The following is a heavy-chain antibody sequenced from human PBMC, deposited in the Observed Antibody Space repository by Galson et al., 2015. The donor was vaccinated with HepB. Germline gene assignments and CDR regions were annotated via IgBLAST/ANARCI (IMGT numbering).Heavy chain of an antibody. CDR3: ARPGDEEYSSSWYNY. CDR2: IIPILGIA. CDR1: GGTFSSYA. J-gene: IGHJ4*02. V-gene: IGHV1-69*04. D-gene: IGHD6-13*01. Sequence: SVKVSCKASGGTFSSYAISWVRQAPGQGLEWMGRIIPILGIANYAQKFQGRVTITADKPTSTAYMELSSLGSEDTAVYYCARPGDEEYSSSWYNYWGQGTLVTVSS.